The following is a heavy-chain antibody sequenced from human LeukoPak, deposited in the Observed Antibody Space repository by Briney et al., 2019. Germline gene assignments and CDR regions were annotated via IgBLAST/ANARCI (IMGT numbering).Heavy chain of an antibody. V-gene: IGHV3-30*18. Sequence: PGRSLRLSCAASGFTFSRYGMHWVRQVPGKGLEWVAIISHDGSNKYYVDSVKGRFTISRDNSKNTLYLQMNSLRAEDTAVYYCAKDRRLEMATIIDYWAREPWSPSPQ. D-gene: IGHD5-24*01. CDR1: GFTFSRYG. CDR2: ISHDGSNK. J-gene: IGHJ4*02. CDR3: AKDRRLEMATIIDY.